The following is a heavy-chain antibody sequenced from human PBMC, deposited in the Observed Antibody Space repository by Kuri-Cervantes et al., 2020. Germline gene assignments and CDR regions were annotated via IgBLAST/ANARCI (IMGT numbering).Heavy chain of an antibody. CDR2: IYHSGST. J-gene: IGHJ4*02. D-gene: IGHD3-10*01. CDR3: ARVGFGTYGSGSEN. V-gene: IGHV4-38-2*02. Sequence: GSLRLSCTVSGGSMSSYYWSWIRQPPGKGLEWIGSIYHSGSTYYNPSLKSRVTISRDTSKNQFSLKLNSVTAADTAVYYCARVGFGTYGSGSENWGQGTLVTVSS. CDR1: GGSMSSYY.